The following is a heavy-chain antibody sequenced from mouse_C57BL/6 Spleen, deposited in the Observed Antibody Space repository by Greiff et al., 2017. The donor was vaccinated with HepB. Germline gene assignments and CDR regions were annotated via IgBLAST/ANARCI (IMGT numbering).Heavy chain of an antibody. CDR1: GYTFTSYW. J-gene: IGHJ1*03. CDR2: IDPSDSYT. D-gene: IGHD1-1*01. Sequence: QVQLQQSGAELVRPGTSVKLSCKASGYTFTSYWMHWVKQRPGQGLEWIGVIDPSDSYTNYNQKFKGKATLTVDTSSSTAYMQLSSLTSEDSAVYYCARHYYGSSYDWYFDVWGTGTTVT. V-gene: IGHV1-59*01. CDR3: ARHYYGSSYDWYFDV.